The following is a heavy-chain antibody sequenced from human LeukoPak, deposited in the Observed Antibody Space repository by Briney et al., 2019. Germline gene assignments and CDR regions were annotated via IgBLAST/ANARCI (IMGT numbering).Heavy chain of an antibody. D-gene: IGHD1-26*01. CDR3: APSVGGTPGN. V-gene: IGHV3-33*03. CDR1: GFTFSSYG. Sequence: PGRSLRLSCAASGFTFSSYGMHWVRQAPGKGLEWVAVIWYDGSNKYYADSVKGRFTISRDNANNSLYLQMNTLRAEDTALYYCAPSVGGTPGNWGQGTLVTDSS. J-gene: IGHJ4*02. CDR2: IWYDGSNK.